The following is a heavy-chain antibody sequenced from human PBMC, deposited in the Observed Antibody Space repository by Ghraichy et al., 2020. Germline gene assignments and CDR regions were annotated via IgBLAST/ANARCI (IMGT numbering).Heavy chain of an antibody. CDR3: ARDTDRCTGGVCYSLDY. D-gene: IGHD2-8*02. CDR2: IWYDGSNK. V-gene: IGHV3-33*01. J-gene: IGHJ4*02. Sequence: GESLNISCAASGFTFSSYGMHWVRQAPGKGLEWVAVIWYDGSNKYYADSVKGRFTISRDNSKNTLYLQMNSLRAEDTAVYYCARDTDRCTGGVCYSLDYWGQGTLVTVSS. CDR1: GFTFSSYG.